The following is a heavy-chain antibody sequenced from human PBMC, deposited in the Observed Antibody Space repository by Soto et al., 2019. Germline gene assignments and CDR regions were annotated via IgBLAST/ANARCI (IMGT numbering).Heavy chain of an antibody. CDR3: ARTDSVGYGFEGMGV. CDR2: IFHTGTT. V-gene: IGHV4-38-2*02. D-gene: IGHD2-2*03. J-gene: IGHJ6*02. CDR1: GDSISSGYH. Sequence: PSETLSLTCTVSGDSISSGYHWAWIRQPPGMRLEWVASIFHTGTTYYNPSLTSRVTISVDTSKNQFSLKLSSVTAADSAVYYCARTDSVGYGFEGMGVWGQANTVTGSS.